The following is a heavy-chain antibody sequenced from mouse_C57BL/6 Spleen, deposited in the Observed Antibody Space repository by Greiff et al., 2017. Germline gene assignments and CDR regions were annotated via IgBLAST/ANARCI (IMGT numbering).Heavy chain of an antibody. CDR2: INSDGGST. D-gene: IGHD2-3*01. CDR1: EYEFPSHD. J-gene: IGHJ4*01. V-gene: IGHV5-2*01. CDR3: ARHSLHCDGYYGAMDY. Sequence: EVKLQESGGGLVQPGESLKLSCESNEYEFPSHDMSWVRKTPEKRLELVAAINSDGGSTYYPDTMERRFIISRDNTKKTLYLQMSSLRSEDTALYYCARHSLHCDGYYGAMDYWGQGTSVTVSS.